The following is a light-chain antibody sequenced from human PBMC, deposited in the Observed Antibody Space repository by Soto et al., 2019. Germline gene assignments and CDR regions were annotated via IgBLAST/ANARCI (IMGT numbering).Light chain of an antibody. CDR3: QSYDSSLRAYV. J-gene: IGLJ1*01. V-gene: IGLV1-40*01. Sequence: QSVLAQPPSVSGAPGQKVTISCTGSSSNIGAGYDLHWYQQLPGTAPKLLLYGNSNRLSGVPDRFSGSKSGTSASLTITGLQAEDEADYYCQSYDSSLRAYVFGTGTKVTVL. CDR1: SSNIGAGYD. CDR2: GNS.